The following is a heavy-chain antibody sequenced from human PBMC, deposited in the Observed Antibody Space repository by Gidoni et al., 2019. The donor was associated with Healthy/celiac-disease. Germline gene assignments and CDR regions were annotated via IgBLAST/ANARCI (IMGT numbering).Heavy chain of an antibody. D-gene: IGHD3-9*01. Sequence: QVTLKESGPVLVQPTETLTLPCTVSGFSLSNARMSVSWIRQPPGKALEWLAHFFSNDEKSYSTSLKSRLTISKDTSKSQVVLIMTNMDPVDTATYYCARIGSGDWFNDYWGQGTLVTVSS. CDR2: FFSNDEK. J-gene: IGHJ4*02. CDR3: ARIGSGDWFNDY. V-gene: IGHV2-26*01. CDR1: GFSLSNARMS.